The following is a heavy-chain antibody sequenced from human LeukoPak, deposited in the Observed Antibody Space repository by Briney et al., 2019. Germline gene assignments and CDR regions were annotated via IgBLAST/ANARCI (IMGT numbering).Heavy chain of an antibody. CDR2: ISNDGSNK. V-gene: IGHV3-30*18. CDR1: GFTFSNYG. CDR3: AKDYAAGADHPDAFDI. Sequence: GGSLRLSCAASGFTFSNYGMHWVRQAPGKGLEWVALISNDGSNKYYEDSVKGRFTISRDSSKNTLYLQMNSLRAEDTAVYYCAKDYAAGADHPDAFDIWGQGTMVTVSS. D-gene: IGHD1-26*01. J-gene: IGHJ3*02.